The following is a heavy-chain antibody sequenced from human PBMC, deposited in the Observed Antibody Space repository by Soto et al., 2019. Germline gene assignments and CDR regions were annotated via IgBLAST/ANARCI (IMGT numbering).Heavy chain of an antibody. V-gene: IGHV1-2*06. J-gene: IGHJ6*02. CDR2: IYGNSADI. D-gene: IGHD3-3*01. Sequence: ASVNVSCKASGYAITGYFMHWVRQATGQGPELMGRIYGNSADIIYAQKFQGRVTMTGDTSISTAYLQWSSLKASDTAMYYCARRRDFCTSSRCNSYYYYGMDVWGQGTTVTVSS. CDR1: GYAITGYF. CDR3: ARRRDFCTSSRCNSYYYYGMDV.